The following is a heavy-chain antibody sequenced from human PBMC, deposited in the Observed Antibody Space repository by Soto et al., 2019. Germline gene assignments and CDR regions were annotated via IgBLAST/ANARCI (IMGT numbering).Heavy chain of an antibody. V-gene: IGHV4-34*01. Sequence: SETLSLTCAVYGGSFSGYYWSWIRQPPGKGLEWIGEINHSGSTNYNPSLKSRVTISVDTSKNQFSLKLSSVTAADTAVYYCARGLAKSIAAATDFDYWGQGTLVTVSS. CDR3: ARGLAKSIAAATDFDY. J-gene: IGHJ4*02. CDR2: INHSGST. CDR1: GGSFSGYY. D-gene: IGHD6-13*01.